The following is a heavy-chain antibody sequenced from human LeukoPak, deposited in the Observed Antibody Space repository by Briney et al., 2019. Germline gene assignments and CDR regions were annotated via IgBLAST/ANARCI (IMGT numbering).Heavy chain of an antibody. CDR2: INPSRNT. V-gene: IGHV4-34*01. Sequence: SETLSLTCAVFGGSFSGYYWNWFRHPPGKGLEWIGQINPSRNTNYNPSLKGRVTILVDTSKNQASLKLSSVTAADTAVYFCARDWGVGGRPGYMDVWGKGTTVTVSS. CDR1: GGSFSGYY. J-gene: IGHJ6*03. CDR3: ARDWGVGGRPGYMDV. D-gene: IGHD6-6*01.